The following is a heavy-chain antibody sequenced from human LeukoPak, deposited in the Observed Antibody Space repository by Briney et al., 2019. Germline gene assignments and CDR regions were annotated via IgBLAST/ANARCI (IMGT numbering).Heavy chain of an antibody. CDR1: GFTFSSYG. CDR2: ISSSSSYI. Sequence: GRSLRLSCAASGFTFSSYGMHWVRQAPGKGLEWVSSISSSSSYIYYADSVKGRFTISRDNAKNSLYLQMNSLRAEDTAVYYCARDMFGIAAAGTDYWGQGTLVTVSS. CDR3: ARDMFGIAAAGTDY. V-gene: IGHV3-21*01. D-gene: IGHD6-13*01. J-gene: IGHJ4*02.